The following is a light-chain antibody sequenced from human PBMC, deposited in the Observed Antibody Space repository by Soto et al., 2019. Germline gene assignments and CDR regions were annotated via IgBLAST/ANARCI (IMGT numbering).Light chain of an antibody. Sequence: QSALTRPPSVSAAPGQKVTISCSGSSSNIGNNYVSWYQQLPGTAPKLLIYDNNKRPSGIPDRFSGSKSGTSATLGITGLQTGDEADYYCGTWDSSLSAPVVFGGGTQLTVL. CDR1: SSNIGNNY. CDR2: DNN. J-gene: IGLJ2*01. CDR3: GTWDSSLSAPVV. V-gene: IGLV1-51*01.